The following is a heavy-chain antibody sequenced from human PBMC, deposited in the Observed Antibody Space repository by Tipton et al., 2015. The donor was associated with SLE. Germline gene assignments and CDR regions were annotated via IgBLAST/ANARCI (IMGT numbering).Heavy chain of an antibody. V-gene: IGHV4-61*10. CDR2: IYYSGST. CDR3: ARDISGWYYFDY. J-gene: IGHJ4*02. D-gene: IGHD6-19*01. Sequence: LRLSCTVSGGSISSGSYYWSWIRQPAGKGLEWIGYIYYSGSTNYNPSLKSRVTISVDTSKNQFSLKLSSVTAADTAVYYCARDISGWYYFDYWGQGTLVTVSS. CDR1: GGSISSGSYY.